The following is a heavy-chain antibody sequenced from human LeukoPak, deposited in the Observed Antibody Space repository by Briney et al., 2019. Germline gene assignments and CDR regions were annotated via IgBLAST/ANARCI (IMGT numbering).Heavy chain of an antibody. D-gene: IGHD3-22*01. J-gene: IGHJ4*02. CDR1: GYTFTSYA. CDR2: INASNGNT. V-gene: IGHV1-3*01. CDR3: ASHDSSGYYYIPNC. Sequence: ASVKVSCKASGYTFTSYAMHWVRQAPGQRLEWMGWINASNGNTKYSQKFQGRVTITRDTSASTAYMELSSLRSEDTAVYYCASHDSSGYYYIPNCWGQGTLVTVSS.